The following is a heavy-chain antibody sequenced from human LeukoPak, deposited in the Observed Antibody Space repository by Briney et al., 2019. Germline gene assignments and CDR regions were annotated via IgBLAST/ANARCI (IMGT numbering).Heavy chain of an antibody. CDR2: ISGSGGST. J-gene: IGHJ4*02. CDR3: ATGAYFEY. CDR1: GFTFSLYS. Sequence: GGSLRLSCAASGFTFSLYSMSWVRQAPGKGLEWVSTISGSGGSTYYADSVKDRFTISRDNSKNTLYLQMSGLRAEDTAIYYCATGAYFEYWGQGALVTVSS. V-gene: IGHV3-23*01.